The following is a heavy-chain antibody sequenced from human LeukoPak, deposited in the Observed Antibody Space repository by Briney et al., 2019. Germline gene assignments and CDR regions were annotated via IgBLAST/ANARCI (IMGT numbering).Heavy chain of an antibody. D-gene: IGHD5-18*01. CDR3: ARILVDTTMTYFYYYMDV. Sequence: SGPTLVNPTQTLTPTCTFSGFSLRSSGMCVSWVRQPPGKALEWLARIDWDDDKYYSTSLKTRLTISKDTSKNQVVLTMTNMDPVDTATYYCARILVDTTMTYFYYYMDVWGKGTTVTVSS. CDR1: GFSLRSSGMC. CDR2: IDWDDDK. J-gene: IGHJ6*03. V-gene: IGHV2-70*11.